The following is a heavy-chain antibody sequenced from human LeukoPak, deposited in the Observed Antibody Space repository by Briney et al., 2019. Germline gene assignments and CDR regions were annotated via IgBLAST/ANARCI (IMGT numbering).Heavy chain of an antibody. D-gene: IGHD1-26*01. Sequence: GGSLRLSCAASGFTLINAWMSWVRQAPGKGLEWVSAISGSGGSTYYADSVKGRFTISRDNSKNTLYLQMNSLRAEDTAVYYCAKGYFQRYFDYWGQGTLVTVSS. CDR3: AKGYFQRYFDY. CDR2: ISGSGGST. V-gene: IGHV3-23*01. CDR1: GFTLINAW. J-gene: IGHJ4*02.